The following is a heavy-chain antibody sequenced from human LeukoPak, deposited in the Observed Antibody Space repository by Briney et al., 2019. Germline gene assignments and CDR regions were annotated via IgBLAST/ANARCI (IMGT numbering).Heavy chain of an antibody. V-gene: IGHV3-48*01. J-gene: IGHJ4*02. Sequence: GGSLRLSCAASGFRFSDFSMNWVRQAPGKGLEWISYIGISSGNTNYADSVKGRFTISGDKAKNSLYLQMNSLRVEDTAVYYCARDYRYAFDNWGQGTLVTVSS. CDR2: IGISSGNT. CDR3: ARDYRYAFDN. CDR1: GFRFSDFS. D-gene: IGHD1-1*01.